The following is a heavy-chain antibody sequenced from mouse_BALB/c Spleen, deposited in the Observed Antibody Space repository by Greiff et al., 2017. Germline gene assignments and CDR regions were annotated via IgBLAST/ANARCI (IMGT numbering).Heavy chain of an antibody. Sequence: LQESGAELMKPGASVKISCKATGYTFSSYWIEWVKQRPGHGLEWIGEILPGSGSTNYNEKFKGKATFTADTSSNTAYMQLSSLTSEDSAVYYCARRGYYGSERAWFAYWGQGTLVTVSA. CDR2: ILPGSGST. V-gene: IGHV1-9*01. CDR1: GYTFSSYW. CDR3: ARRGYYGSERAWFAY. D-gene: IGHD1-1*01. J-gene: IGHJ3*01.